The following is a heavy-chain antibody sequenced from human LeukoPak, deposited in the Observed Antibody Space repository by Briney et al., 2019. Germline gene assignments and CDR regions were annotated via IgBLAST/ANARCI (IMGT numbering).Heavy chain of an antibody. CDR1: RYTFTGYY. CDR3: ARDIFTVPARNAFDF. V-gene: IGHV1-2*02. J-gene: IGHJ3*01. Sequence: ASVKVSCEASRYTFTGYYMHWVPQAPGRGREWMGWINLNSSGTSYAQKFQGRVTMTRDTSSNTAYMELSSLISDDTAVYYCARDIFTVPARNAFDFWGQGTMVTVSS. CDR2: INLNSSGT. D-gene: IGHD2-2*01.